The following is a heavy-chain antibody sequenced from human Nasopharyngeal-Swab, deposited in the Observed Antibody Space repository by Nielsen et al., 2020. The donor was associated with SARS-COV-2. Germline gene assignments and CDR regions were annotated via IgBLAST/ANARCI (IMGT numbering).Heavy chain of an antibody. V-gene: IGHV1-8*01. J-gene: IGHJ6*03. Sequence: ASVKVSCKASGYTFTSYDINWARQATGQGLEWMGWMNPNSGNTGYAQKFQGRVTMTRNTSISTAYMELSSLRSEDTAVYYCARGRSITMIVVVITTEWYYYMDVWGKGTTVTVSS. CDR3: ARGRSITMIVVVITTEWYYYMDV. D-gene: IGHD3-22*01. CDR2: MNPNSGNT. CDR1: GYTFTSYD.